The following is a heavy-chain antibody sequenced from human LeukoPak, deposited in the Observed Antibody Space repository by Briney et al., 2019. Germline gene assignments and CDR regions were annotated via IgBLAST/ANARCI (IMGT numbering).Heavy chain of an antibody. D-gene: IGHD3-10*01. CDR2: ISSSGSTI. J-gene: IGHJ4*02. Sequence: GGSLRLSCAASGFTFSSYEMNWVRQAPGKGLEWVSYISSSGSTIYYADSVKGRFTISRDNAKNSLYLQMNSLRAKDTAVYYCARDGIRGVINFDYWGQGTLVTVSS. V-gene: IGHV3-48*03. CDR3: ARDGIRGVINFDY. CDR1: GFTFSSYE.